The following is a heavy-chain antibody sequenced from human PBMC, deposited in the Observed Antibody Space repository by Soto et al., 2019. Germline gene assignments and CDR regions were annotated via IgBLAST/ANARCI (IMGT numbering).Heavy chain of an antibody. CDR3: ASLSSAAPNYYYFGMDV. CDR1: GYTFTRYY. CDR2: INPSGGST. J-gene: IGHJ6*02. V-gene: IGHV1-46*01. Sequence: ASVKVSCKASGYTFTRYYIHWVRQAPGQGLEWMGVINPSGGSTSYAQKLQGRVTMTRETSTSTVYMELSRLRSEDTAVYYCASLSSAAPNYYYFGMDVWGQGTTVTVP. D-gene: IGHD6-6*01.